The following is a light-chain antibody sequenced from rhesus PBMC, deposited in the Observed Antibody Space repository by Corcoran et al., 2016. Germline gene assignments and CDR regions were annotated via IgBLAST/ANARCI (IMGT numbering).Light chain of an antibody. Sequence: DIQMTQSPSSLSASVGDTVTITCRASQGIISWLAWYQQKPGKAPKLLVYKASTLQSGFPSRFSGRGSGTDFTLNIRNLQSEDFANYYCKQYSVRPLTFGQGTKVEIK. CDR1: QGIISW. CDR3: KQYSVRPLT. CDR2: KAS. J-gene: IGKJ1*01. V-gene: IGKV1-22*01.